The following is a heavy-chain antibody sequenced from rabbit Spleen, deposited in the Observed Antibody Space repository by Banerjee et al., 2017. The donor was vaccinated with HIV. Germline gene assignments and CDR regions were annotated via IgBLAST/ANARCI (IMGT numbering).Heavy chain of an antibody. Sequence: QEQLVESGGGLVQPEGSLTLTCTASGFSFSGSYYMSWVRQAPGKGLEWIGCIYTGSGVTTYYANWAKGRFTISKTSSTTVTLQMTSLTAADTATYFCARDGAGGSYFALWGPGTLVTVS. CDR2: IYTGSGVTT. J-gene: IGHJ4*01. CDR3: ARDGAGGSYFAL. D-gene: IGHD8-1*01. V-gene: IGHV1S45*01. CDR1: GFSFSGSYY.